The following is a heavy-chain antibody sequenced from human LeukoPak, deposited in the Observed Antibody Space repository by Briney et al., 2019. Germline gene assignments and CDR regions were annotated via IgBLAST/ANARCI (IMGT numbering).Heavy chain of an antibody. CDR3: ARGMGLRYFDWLSGSPFDY. Sequence: SETLSLTCAVYGGSFSGYYWSWIRQPPGKGLEWIGEINHSGSTNYNPSLKSRVTISVDTSKNQFSLKLSSVTAADTAVYYCARGMGLRYFDWLSGSPFDYWGQGTLVTVSS. V-gene: IGHV4-34*01. CDR1: GGSFSGYY. J-gene: IGHJ4*02. D-gene: IGHD3-9*01. CDR2: INHSGST.